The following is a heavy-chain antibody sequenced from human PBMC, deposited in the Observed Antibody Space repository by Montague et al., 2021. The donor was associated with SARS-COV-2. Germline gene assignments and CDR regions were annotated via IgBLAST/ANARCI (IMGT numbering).Heavy chain of an antibody. CDR3: AREVAGCRGDCNDY. CDR1: GFAFSSYE. D-gene: IGHD2-21*02. J-gene: IGHJ4*02. CDR2: ISSSGGSI. V-gene: IGHV3-48*03. Sequence: SLRLSCAASGFAFSSYEMNWVRQAPGKGLEWIAYISSSGGSIQYADFMMGRFTISRDNARNSLYLQMNSLRAEGTAVYYCAREVAGCRGDCNDYWGQGTLVTVSS.